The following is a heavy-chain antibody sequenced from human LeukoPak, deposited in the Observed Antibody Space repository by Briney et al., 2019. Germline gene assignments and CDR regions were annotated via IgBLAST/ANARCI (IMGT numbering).Heavy chain of an antibody. CDR3: AKSFTTDYYFDY. D-gene: IGHD3-22*01. CDR1: GGSISRYY. Sequence: MPSETLSLTCTVSGGSISRYYWGWIRQPAGKGLEWVGRIYTSGSTNYNPSLKSRVSMSVDTSKNQFSLKLSSVTAADTAVYYCAKSFTTDYYFDYWGQGTLVTVFS. J-gene: IGHJ4*01. V-gene: IGHV4-4*07. CDR2: IYTSGST.